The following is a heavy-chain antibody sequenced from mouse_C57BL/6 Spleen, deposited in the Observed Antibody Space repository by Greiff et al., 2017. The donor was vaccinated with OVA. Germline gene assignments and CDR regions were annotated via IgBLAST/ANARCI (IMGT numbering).Heavy chain of an antibody. CDR2: INPNNGGT. Sequence: VQLQQSGPELVKPGASVKISCKASGYTFTDYYMNWVKQSHGKSLEWIGDINPNNGGTSYNQKFKGKATLTVDKSSSTAYMELRSLTSEDSAVYYCARGGYEGYFDYWGQGTTLTVSS. V-gene: IGHV1-26*01. CDR1: GYTFTDYY. J-gene: IGHJ2*01. CDR3: ARGGYEGYFDY. D-gene: IGHD2-3*01.